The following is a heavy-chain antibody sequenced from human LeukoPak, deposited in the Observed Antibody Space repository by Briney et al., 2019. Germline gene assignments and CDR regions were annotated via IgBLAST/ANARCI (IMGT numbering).Heavy chain of an antibody. V-gene: IGHV7-4-1*02. J-gene: IGHJ4*02. CDR2: INTKTVNT. CDR3: ARVYGQFDY. D-gene: IGHD4-17*01. CDR1: GDNFRSYA. Sequence: ASVKVSCKASGDNFRSYAMNGVRQAPVQGREWVGWINTKTVNTTYAQGFSGRFVFSLDTSVSTEYLQISNLKADDTAVYYCARVYGQFDYWGQGSLVTVSS.